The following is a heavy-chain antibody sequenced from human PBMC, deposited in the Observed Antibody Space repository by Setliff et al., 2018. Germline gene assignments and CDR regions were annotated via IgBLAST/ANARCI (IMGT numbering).Heavy chain of an antibody. V-gene: IGHV5-51*01. CDR1: GYSFTSYW. CDR2: IYPGDSDT. CDR3: ARSRSSSPWNNWNTNWFDP. Sequence: PGESLKISCKGSGYSFTSYWIGWVRQMPGKGLEWMGIIYPGDSDTRYSPSFQGQVTISADKSISTAYLQWSSLKASDTAMYYCARSRSSSPWNNWNTNWFDPWGQGTLVTVSS. J-gene: IGHJ5*02. D-gene: IGHD1-20*01.